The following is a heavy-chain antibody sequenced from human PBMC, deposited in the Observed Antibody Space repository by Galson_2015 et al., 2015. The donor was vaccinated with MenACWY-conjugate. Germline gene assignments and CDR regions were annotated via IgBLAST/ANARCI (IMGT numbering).Heavy chain of an antibody. J-gene: IGHJ4*02. D-gene: IGHD6-19*01. Sequence: SVKVSCKASGYTFTTYYMHWVRQAPGQGLEWMGIIRPSGDDGTTYAQKFQGRVTMTRDTSTSTVYMDLSSLRSEDTAVYYCEREYSGGSFDYWGQGTLVNVSS. CDR2: IRPSGDDGT. CDR1: GYTFTTYY. V-gene: IGHV1-46*01. CDR3: EREYSGGSFDY.